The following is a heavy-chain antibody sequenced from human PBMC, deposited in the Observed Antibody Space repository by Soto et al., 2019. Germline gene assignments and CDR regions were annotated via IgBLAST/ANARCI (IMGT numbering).Heavy chain of an antibody. D-gene: IGHD1-26*01. CDR2: ISTGGGAI. V-gene: IGHV3-48*03. CDR1: GFSFSSYE. CDR3: ARDIGGGNWFDP. Sequence: EVQLVESGGGLVQPGGSLRLSCEASGFSFSSYEMNWVRQAPGKGLEWVSYISTGGGAIHYADSVKGRFTVSRDNAKSPPYLQMNSLRAEETAFYYCARDIGGGNWFDPWGQGTLVTVSS. J-gene: IGHJ5*02.